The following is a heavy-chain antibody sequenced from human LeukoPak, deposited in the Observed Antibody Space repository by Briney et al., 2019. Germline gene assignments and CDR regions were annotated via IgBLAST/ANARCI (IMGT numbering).Heavy chain of an antibody. CDR3: ARRRGSFGVYYYYYYMDV. CDR2: IYYSGST. CDR1: GGSISNY. V-gene: IGHV4-59*12. D-gene: IGHD3-16*01. Sequence: SETLSLTCTVSGGSISNYWSWIRQPPGKGLAWIGYIYYSGSTNYNPSLKSRVTISVDTSKNQFSLKLSSVTAADTAVYYCARRRGSFGVYYYYYYMDVWGKGTTVTVSS. J-gene: IGHJ6*03.